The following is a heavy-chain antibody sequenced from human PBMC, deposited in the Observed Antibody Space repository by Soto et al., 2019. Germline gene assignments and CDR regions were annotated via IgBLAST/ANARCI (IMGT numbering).Heavy chain of an antibody. J-gene: IGHJ6*02. CDR1: GFPLSSYA. Sequence: PGGSLRLSCAASGFPLSSYAMSWVRQAPGKGLEWVSSISTSGGSTYYADSVKGRFTISRDNSNNTLYLQMNSLRAEDTAVYYCSLSDRYYGMDVWGLGTTVTV. CDR2: ISTSGGST. CDR3: SLSDRYYGMDV. V-gene: IGHV3-23*01.